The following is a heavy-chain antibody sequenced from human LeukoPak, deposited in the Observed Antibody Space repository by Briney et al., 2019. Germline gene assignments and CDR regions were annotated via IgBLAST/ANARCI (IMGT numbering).Heavy chain of an antibody. J-gene: IGHJ3*02. V-gene: IGHV3-7*01. Sequence: GGSLRLSCAASGFTYSIYWMSWVRQAPGKGLEWVANIKQDGSEKYYVGSVKGRFTISRDNAKNSLYLQMNSLRAEDRAVYYCTRSDCSGGGCYSVRAFDIWGQGTMVAVSS. CDR3: TRSDCSGGGCYSVRAFDI. CDR1: GFTYSIYW. CDR2: IKQDGSEK. D-gene: IGHD2-15*01.